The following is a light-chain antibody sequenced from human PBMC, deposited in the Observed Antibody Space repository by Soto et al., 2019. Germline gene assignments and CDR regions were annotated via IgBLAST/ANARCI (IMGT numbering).Light chain of an antibody. CDR1: QSVSSN. Sequence: VITPPPPTLSESAGDRATLCCRASQSVSSNLAWYQQKPGHAPRLLIYGASSRASGIPHRFSGSVSGSDFILTINRLEPEDFAVYYCQQYGSSHTFGQGTRLEIK. CDR3: QQYGSSHT. V-gene: IGKV3-20*01. CDR2: GAS. J-gene: IGKJ5*01.